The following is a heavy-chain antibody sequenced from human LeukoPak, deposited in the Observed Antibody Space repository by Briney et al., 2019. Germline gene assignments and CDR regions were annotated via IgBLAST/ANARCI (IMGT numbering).Heavy chain of an antibody. J-gene: IGHJ4*02. D-gene: IGHD6-19*01. CDR2: INPNSGGT. V-gene: IGHV1-2*06. CDR1: GYTFTGYY. Sequence: GASVKVSCKASGYTFTGYYMHWVRQAPGQGLEWMGRINPNSGGTNYAQKFQGRVTMTRDTSISTAYMELSRLRSDDTAVYYCARTPYSSGWYEDWGQGTLVTVSS. CDR3: ARTPYSSGWYED.